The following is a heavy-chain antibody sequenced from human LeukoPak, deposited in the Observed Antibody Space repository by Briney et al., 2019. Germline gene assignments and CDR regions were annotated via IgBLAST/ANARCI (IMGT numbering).Heavy chain of an antibody. Sequence: PSETLSLTCTVSGGSISSYYWSWIRQPPGKGLEWIGYIYYSGSTNYNPSLKSRVTISVDTSKNQFSLKLSSVTAADTAVYYCARLRSWTIDYWGQGTLVTVSS. CDR2: IYYSGST. J-gene: IGHJ4*02. D-gene: IGHD3-10*01. CDR1: GGSISSYY. CDR3: ARLRSWTIDY. V-gene: IGHV4-59*01.